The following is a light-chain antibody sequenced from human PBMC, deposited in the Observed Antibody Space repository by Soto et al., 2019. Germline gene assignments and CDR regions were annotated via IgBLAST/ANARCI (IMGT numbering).Light chain of an antibody. Sequence: EIVRTQSPVGLALSPGERVTLCCRASQSGSSNLAWYQQKPGQAPSLLIYGAFTRATGIPARFSGGGAGTEFTVTISSLQSEDFEVYYCQHYTNWPITCGQGTRLDIK. CDR2: GAF. J-gene: IGKJ5*01. V-gene: IGKV3-15*01. CDR3: QHYTNWPIT. CDR1: QSGSSN.